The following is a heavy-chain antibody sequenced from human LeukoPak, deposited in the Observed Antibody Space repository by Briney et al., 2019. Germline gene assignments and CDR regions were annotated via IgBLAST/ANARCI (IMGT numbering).Heavy chain of an antibody. D-gene: IGHD2/OR15-2a*01. V-gene: IGHV6-1*01. CDR2: TYFRSKWYN. J-gene: IGHJ4*02. CDR3: ANFYLGN. CDR1: GDTVSSNSAA. Sequence: SGPGLVKPSQTLSLTCAISGDTVSSNSAAWNWIRQSPSRGLEWLGRTYFRSKWYNDYAESVKGRISINPDTSKNQFSLQLNSVNPEDTAVYYCANFYLGNWSQGSLVTVSS.